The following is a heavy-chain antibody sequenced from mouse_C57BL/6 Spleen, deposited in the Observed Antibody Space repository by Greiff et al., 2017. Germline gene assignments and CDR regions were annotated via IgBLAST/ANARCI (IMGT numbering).Heavy chain of an antibody. Sequence: EVHLVESGGGLVQPGGSLSLSCAASGFTFPDYYMSWVRQPPGKALEWLGFIRYKANGYTTESSASVKGRFTISRDNSQSILYLQMNALRAEDIATYYWARFSTVVATDDFDYWGQGTTLTVSS. CDR2: IRYKANGYTT. CDR1: GFTFPDYY. J-gene: IGHJ2*01. V-gene: IGHV7-3*01. D-gene: IGHD1-1*01. CDR3: ARFSTVVATDDFDY.